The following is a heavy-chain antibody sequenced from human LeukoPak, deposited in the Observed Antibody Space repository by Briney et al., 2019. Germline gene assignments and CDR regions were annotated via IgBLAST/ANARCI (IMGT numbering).Heavy chain of an antibody. CDR3: ARDRDYYFDY. Sequence: GGSLRLSCAASGFTFNNYGMHWVRQAPGKGLEWVAIIWYDGSNKYYADSVKGRFTVSRDNSKNTLFLQMNSLRAEDTAVYYCARDRDYYFDYWGQGTLVTVSS. J-gene: IGHJ4*02. CDR1: GFTFNNYG. V-gene: IGHV3-33*01. CDR2: IWYDGSNK.